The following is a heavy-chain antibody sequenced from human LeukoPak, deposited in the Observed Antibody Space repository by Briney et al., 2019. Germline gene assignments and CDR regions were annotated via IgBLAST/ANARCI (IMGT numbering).Heavy chain of an antibody. J-gene: IGHJ3*02. CDR1: GFTFDDYA. Sequence: GRSLRLSCAASGFTFDDYAMHWVRQAPGKGLEWVSGLSWNCGSIGYADSVKGRFTISRDNAKNSLYLQMHSLRAEDMALYYCAKDEFVASDFTGAFDIWGQGTMVTVSS. V-gene: IGHV3-9*03. D-gene: IGHD2-8*02. CDR2: LSWNCGSI. CDR3: AKDEFVASDFTGAFDI.